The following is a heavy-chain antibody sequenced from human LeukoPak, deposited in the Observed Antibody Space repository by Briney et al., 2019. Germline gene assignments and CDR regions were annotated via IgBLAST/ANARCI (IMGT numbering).Heavy chain of an antibody. Sequence: SQTLSLTCTVSGGSISSGGYYWGWIRQHPGKGLEWIGYIYYSGSTYYNPSLKSRVTISVDTSKNQFSLKLSSVTAADTAVYYCARDKLRGVDPWGQGTLVTVSS. CDR2: IYYSGST. CDR3: ARDKLRGVDP. J-gene: IGHJ5*02. D-gene: IGHD1-26*01. V-gene: IGHV4-31*03. CDR1: GGSISSGGYY.